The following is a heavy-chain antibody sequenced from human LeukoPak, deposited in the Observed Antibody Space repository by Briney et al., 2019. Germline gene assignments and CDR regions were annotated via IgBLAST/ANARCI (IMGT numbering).Heavy chain of an antibody. D-gene: IGHD6-19*01. CDR3: ARSVFYWYFDL. CDR1: GGSISSSSYY. V-gene: IGHV4-39*01. CDR2: IYYSGST. Sequence: SETLSLTCTVSGGSISSSSYYWGWIRQPPGKGLEWIGSIYYSGSTYYNPSLKSRVTISVDTSKNQFSLKLSSVTAADTAVYYCARSVFYWYFDLWGRGTLVTVAS. J-gene: IGHJ2*01.